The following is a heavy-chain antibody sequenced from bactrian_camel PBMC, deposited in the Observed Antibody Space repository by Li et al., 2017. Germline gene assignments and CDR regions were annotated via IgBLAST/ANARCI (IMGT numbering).Heavy chain of an antibody. CDR2: IRRDGGAT. CDR1: GDQSRRVF. J-gene: IGHJ4*01. D-gene: IGHD6*01. CDR3: ANTVAGSPYY. Sequence: VQLVESGGGSVQAGGSLRLSCVVSGDQSRRVFMAWFRQSPEKGLEWVSGIRRDGGATWVPESVKDRFNIYRDNAKNTLYLKMNSLKTEDTAVYYCANTVAGSPYYWGQGTQVTVS. V-gene: IGHV3-1*01.